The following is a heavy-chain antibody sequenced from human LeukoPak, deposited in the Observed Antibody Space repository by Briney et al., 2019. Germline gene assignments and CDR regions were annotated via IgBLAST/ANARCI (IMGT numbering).Heavy chain of an antibody. V-gene: IGHV6-1*01. CDR1: GDSVFNNNAA. Sequence: SQTLSLTCAISGDSVFNNNAAWNWIRQSPSRGLEWLGRTFYRSKWYYDYAVSVKSRITINSDTSKNQFSLQLTYVTPEDTAVYAREGRRISGGTLSLDYWGQGTLVTVSS. J-gene: IGHJ4*02. CDR3: EGRRISGGTLSLDY. CDR2: TFYRSKWYY. D-gene: IGHD2-15*01.